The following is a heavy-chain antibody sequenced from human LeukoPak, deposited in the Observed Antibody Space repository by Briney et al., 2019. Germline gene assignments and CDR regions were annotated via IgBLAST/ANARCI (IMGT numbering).Heavy chain of an antibody. D-gene: IGHD2-15*01. V-gene: IGHV3-30*04. CDR1: GFTFSSYA. CDR3: ARGQVVVAAYLI. J-gene: IGHJ3*02. CDR2: ISYDGSNK. Sequence: GRSLRLSCAASGFTFSSYAMHWVRQAPGKGLEWVAVISYDGSNKYYADSVKGRFTISRDNSKNTLYLQMNSLRAEDTAVYYCARGQVVVAAYLIWGQGAMVTASS.